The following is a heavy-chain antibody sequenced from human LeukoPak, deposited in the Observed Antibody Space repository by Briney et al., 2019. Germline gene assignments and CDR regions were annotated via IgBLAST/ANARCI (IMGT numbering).Heavy chain of an antibody. CDR1: GGTFSSYA. Sequence: ASVKVSCKASGGTFSSYAISWVQQAPGQGLEWMGGIIPIFGTANYAQKFQGRVTITADESTSTAYMELSSLRSEDTAVYYCARTTSVGIDYWGQGTLVTVSS. D-gene: IGHD1-26*01. CDR3: ARTTSVGIDY. J-gene: IGHJ4*02. V-gene: IGHV1-69*13. CDR2: IIPIFGTA.